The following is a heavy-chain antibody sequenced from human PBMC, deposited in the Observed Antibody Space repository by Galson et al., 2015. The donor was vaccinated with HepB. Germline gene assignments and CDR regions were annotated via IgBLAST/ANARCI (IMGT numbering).Heavy chain of an antibody. J-gene: IGHJ3*02. V-gene: IGHV2-5*01. CDR3: IHSSDLHHAFDI. CDR1: GFSLSTTEVD. Sequence: PALVKPTQTLTLTCTFSGFSLSTTEVDVGWIRQPPGKTLEWLALISGHDDKRYTPSLKSRLTISKDTSKQQVLLTMTNVDPVDTATYYCIHSSDLHHAFDIWGQGTSVIVSS. CDR2: ISGHDDK. D-gene: IGHD2-21*02.